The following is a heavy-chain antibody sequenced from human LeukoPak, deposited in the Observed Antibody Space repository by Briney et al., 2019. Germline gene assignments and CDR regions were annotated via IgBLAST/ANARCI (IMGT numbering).Heavy chain of an antibody. CDR3: ASLEEYSSSWPKDAFDI. V-gene: IGHV3-33*01. CDR1: GFTFSSYG. CDR2: IWYDGSNK. Sequence: GGSLRLSCAASGFTFSSYGMHWVRQAPGKGLEWVAVIWYDGSNKYYADSVKGRFTISRGNSKNTLYLQMNSLRAEDTAVYYCASLEEYSSSWPKDAFDIWGQGTMVTVPS. D-gene: IGHD6-13*01. J-gene: IGHJ3*02.